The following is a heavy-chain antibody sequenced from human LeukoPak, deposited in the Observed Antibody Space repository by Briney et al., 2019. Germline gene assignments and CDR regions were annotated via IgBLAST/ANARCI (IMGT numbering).Heavy chain of an antibody. J-gene: IGHJ4*02. Sequence: ASVTVSCKASGGTFNSYAISWVRQAPGQGLEWMGGIIPIFGTANYAQKFQGRVTITADESTSTAYMELRSLRSDDTAVYYCARQDDILTGPGDWGQGTLVTVSS. CDR3: ARQDDILTGPGD. V-gene: IGHV1-69*13. CDR2: IIPIFGTA. CDR1: GGTFNSYA. D-gene: IGHD3-9*01.